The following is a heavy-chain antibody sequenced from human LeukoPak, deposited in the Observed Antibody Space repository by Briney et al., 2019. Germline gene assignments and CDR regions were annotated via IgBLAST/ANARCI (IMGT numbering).Heavy chain of an antibody. CDR3: AKASDIVVVVAATTDY. CDR2: ISGSGGST. V-gene: IGHV3-23*01. CDR1: GFTFSSYA. J-gene: IGHJ4*02. Sequence: TGGSLRLSCAASGFTFSSYAMSWVRQAPGKGLEWVSAISGSGGSTYYADSVKGRFTISRDNSKNTLYLQMNSLRAEDTAVYYCAKASDIVVVVAATTDYWGQGTLVTVSS. D-gene: IGHD2-15*01.